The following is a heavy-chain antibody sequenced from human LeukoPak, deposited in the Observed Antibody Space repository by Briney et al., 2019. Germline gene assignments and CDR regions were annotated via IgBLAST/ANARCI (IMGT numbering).Heavy chain of an antibody. J-gene: IGHJ6*03. Sequence: ASVKVSCKASGYTFTSYDINWVRQATGQGLEWMGWMNPNSGNTGYAQKFQGRVTITRNTSISTAYMELSSLRSEDTAVYYCARGNSGWYYYYYMDVWGKGTTVTVSS. V-gene: IGHV1-8*03. CDR1: GYTFTSYD. D-gene: IGHD6-19*01. CDR2: MNPNSGNT. CDR3: ARGNSGWYYYYYMDV.